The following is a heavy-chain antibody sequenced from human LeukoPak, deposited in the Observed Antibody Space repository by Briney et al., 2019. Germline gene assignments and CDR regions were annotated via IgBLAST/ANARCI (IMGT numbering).Heavy chain of an antibody. Sequence: GGSLRLSCAASGFTFSSYWMIWVRQAPGKGLEWVANIKQDGSEKYYVDSVKGRFTISRDNAKNSLYLQMNSLRAEDTAVYYCARDRVWFGELLPYFDYWGQGTLVTVSS. CDR2: IKQDGSEK. CDR3: ARDRVWFGELLPYFDY. J-gene: IGHJ4*02. CDR1: GFTFSSYW. V-gene: IGHV3-7*03. D-gene: IGHD3-10*01.